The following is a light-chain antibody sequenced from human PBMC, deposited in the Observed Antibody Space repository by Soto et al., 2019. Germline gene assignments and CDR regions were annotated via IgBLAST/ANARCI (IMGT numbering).Light chain of an antibody. V-gene: IGLV2-23*02. CDR1: SSDVGSYNL. J-gene: IGLJ3*02. CDR3: CSYAGSSTPNRV. CDR2: EVS. Sequence: QSALTQPASVSGSPGQSITISCTGTSSDVGSYNLVSWYQQHPGKAPKLMIYEVSKRPSGVSNRFSGSKSGNTASLTISGLQAEDEADYYCCSYAGSSTPNRVFGGGTQLTVL.